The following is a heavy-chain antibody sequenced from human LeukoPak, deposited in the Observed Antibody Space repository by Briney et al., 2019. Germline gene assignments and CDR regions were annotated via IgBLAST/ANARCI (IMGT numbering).Heavy chain of an antibody. J-gene: IGHJ4*02. V-gene: IGHV1-69*13. Sequence: SVKVSCKASGGTFSSYAISWVRQAPGQGLEWMGGIIPIFGTANYAQKFQGRVTITADESTSTAYMELSSLRSEDTAVYYCATFPSTYGDCSDYWGQGTLVTVSS. CDR1: GGTFSSYA. CDR3: ATFPSTYGDCSDY. CDR2: IIPIFGTA. D-gene: IGHD4-17*01.